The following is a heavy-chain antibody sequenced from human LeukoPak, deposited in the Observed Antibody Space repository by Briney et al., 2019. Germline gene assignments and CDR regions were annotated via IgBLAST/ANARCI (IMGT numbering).Heavy chain of an antibody. CDR1: GGTFSSYT. CDR2: IIPILGIA. V-gene: IGHV1-69*02. D-gene: IGHD1-14*01. CDR3: ARVSRWALNHNPHY. Sequence: GSSVKVSCKASGGTFSSYTISWVRQAPGQGLEWMGRIIPILGIANYAQKFQGRVTITADKSTSTAYMELSSLRSEDTAVYYCARVSRWALNHNPHYWGQGTLVTVSS. J-gene: IGHJ4*02.